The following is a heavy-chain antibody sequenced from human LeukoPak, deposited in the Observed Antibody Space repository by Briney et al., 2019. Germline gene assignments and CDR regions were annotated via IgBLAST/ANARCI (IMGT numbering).Heavy chain of an antibody. J-gene: IGHJ6*02. CDR2: IYYSGST. D-gene: IGHD6-13*01. V-gene: IGHV4-59*01. CDR3: ASVVIAAAGTYSYGMDV. CDR1: GGSISSYY. Sequence: SETLSLTCTASGGSISSYYWSWIRQPPGKGLEWIGYIYYSGSTNYNPSLKSRVTISVDTSENQFSLKLSSVTAADTAVYYCASVVIAAAGTYSYGMDVWGQGTTVTVSS.